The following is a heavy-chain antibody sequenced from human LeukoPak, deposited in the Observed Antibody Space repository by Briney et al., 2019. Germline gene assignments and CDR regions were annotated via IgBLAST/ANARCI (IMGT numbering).Heavy chain of an antibody. CDR1: GYTFTSYG. J-gene: IGHJ4*02. CDR3: ARGDSSSWYLGFDY. D-gene: IGHD6-13*01. Sequence: ASVKVSCKASGYTFTSYGISWVRQAPGQGLEWMGWISAYNGNTNYAQKLQGRVTMTTDTSTSTAYMELRSLRSEDTAVYYCARGDSSSWYLGFDYWGQGTLVTVSS. CDR2: ISAYNGNT. V-gene: IGHV1-18*01.